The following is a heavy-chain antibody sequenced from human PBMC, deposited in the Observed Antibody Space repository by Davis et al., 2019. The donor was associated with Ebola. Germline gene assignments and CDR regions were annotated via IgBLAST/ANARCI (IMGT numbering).Heavy chain of an antibody. CDR1: VITFSSYA. CDR2: ISGSGGST. V-gene: IGHV3-23*01. CDR3: ARDRAAAFYSWDYFDY. D-gene: IGHD2-15*01. J-gene: IGHJ4*02. Sequence: GESLKISCTDSVITFSSYAMTWVRQAPGKGLEWVSAISGSGGSTYYADSVKGRFTISRDNAKNSLYLQMNSLRDEDTAVYYCARDRAAAFYSWDYFDYWGQGTLVTVSS.